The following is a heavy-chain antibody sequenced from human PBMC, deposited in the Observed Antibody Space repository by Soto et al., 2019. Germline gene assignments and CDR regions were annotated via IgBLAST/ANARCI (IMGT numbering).Heavy chain of an antibody. Sequence: QVQLVQSGAEVKKPGSSVKVSCKASGGTFSSYAISWVRQAPGQGLEWMGGIIPIFGTANYAQKFQGRVTITADESTSTAYMELSSLSSEDTAVYYCARRTGTTGTTSASYYYYGMDVWGQGTTVTVSS. CDR2: IIPIFGTA. V-gene: IGHV1-69*01. D-gene: IGHD1-1*01. CDR1: GGTFSSYA. J-gene: IGHJ6*02. CDR3: ARRTGTTGTTSASYYYYGMDV.